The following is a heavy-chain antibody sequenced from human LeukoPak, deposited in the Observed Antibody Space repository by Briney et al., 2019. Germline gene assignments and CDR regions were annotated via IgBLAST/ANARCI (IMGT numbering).Heavy chain of an antibody. D-gene: IGHD1-26*01. CDR2: ISTSSSYI. CDR3: ARDSGGVGATRNAFDI. CDR1: GFTFNKYN. V-gene: IGHV3-21*01. J-gene: IGHJ3*02. Sequence: GGSLRLSCAASGFTFNKYNMNWVRQAPGKGLEWVSSISTSSSYIYYADSVKGRFTISRDNAKNSLYLQMNSLRAEDTAVYYCARDSGGVGATRNAFDIWGQGTMVTVSS.